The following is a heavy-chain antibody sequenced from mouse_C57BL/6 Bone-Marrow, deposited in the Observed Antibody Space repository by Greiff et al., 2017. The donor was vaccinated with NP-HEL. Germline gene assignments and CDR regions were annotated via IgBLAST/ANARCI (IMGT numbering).Heavy chain of an antibody. CDR2: ISSGSSTI. CDR3: ARPVYYSNFAY. V-gene: IGHV5-17*01. Sequence: EVNVVESGGGLVKPGGSLKLSCAASGFTFSDYGMHWVRQAPEKGLEWVAYISSGSSTIYYADTVKGRFTISRDNAKNTLFLQMTSLRSEDTAMYYCARPVYYSNFAYWGQGTLVTVSA. J-gene: IGHJ3*01. D-gene: IGHD2-5*01. CDR1: GFTFSDYG.